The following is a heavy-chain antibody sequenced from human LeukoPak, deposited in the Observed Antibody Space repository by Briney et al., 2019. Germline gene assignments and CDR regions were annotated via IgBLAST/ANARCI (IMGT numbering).Heavy chain of an antibody. Sequence: NRGESLQISCKGSGYSFTNYWIGWVRQLPGKGLEWMGVIYPGDSDTRYSPSFQGQVTISADKSISTAYLQWSSLKASDTALYYCARPSSSWYDNFDYWGQGTLVTVSS. CDR3: ARPSSSWYDNFDY. J-gene: IGHJ4*02. V-gene: IGHV5-51*01. D-gene: IGHD6-13*01. CDR2: IYPGDSDT. CDR1: GYSFTNYW.